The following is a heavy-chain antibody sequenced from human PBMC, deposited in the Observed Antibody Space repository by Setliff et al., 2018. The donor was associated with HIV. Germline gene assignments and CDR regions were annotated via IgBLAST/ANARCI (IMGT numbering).Heavy chain of an antibody. D-gene: IGHD3-22*01. J-gene: IGHJ5*02. CDR3: ASRIYYYDESRVLREEGFVP. CDR1: SGFAFSDNP. Sequence: KPGGSLRLSCVASSGFAFSDNPMNWVRQAPGKGLEWIASINHSGNTYYSPSLKSRVTISVDTSNNQFSLKLSSVTAADTAMYYCASRIYYYDESRVLREEGFVPWGQGTLVTVSS. V-gene: IGHV4-38-2*01. CDR2: INHSGNT.